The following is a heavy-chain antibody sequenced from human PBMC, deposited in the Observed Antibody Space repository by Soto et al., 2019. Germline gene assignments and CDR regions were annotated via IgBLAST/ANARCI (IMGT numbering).Heavy chain of an antibody. J-gene: IGHJ6*02. V-gene: IGHV3-30-3*01. CDR3: ARGGRGVIALYYYYGMDV. Sequence: HPGGSLRLSCAASGFTFSSYAMHWVRQAPGKGLEWVAVISYDGSNKYYADSVKGRFTISRDNSKNTLYLQMNSLRAEDTAVYYCARGGRGVIALYYYYGMDVWGQGTTVTVSS. D-gene: IGHD3-10*01. CDR2: ISYDGSNK. CDR1: GFTFSSYA.